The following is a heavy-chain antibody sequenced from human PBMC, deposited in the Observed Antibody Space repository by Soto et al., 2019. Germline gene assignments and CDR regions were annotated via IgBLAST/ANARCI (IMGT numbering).Heavy chain of an antibody. D-gene: IGHD4-4*01. Sequence: SLKLSCEGSVDSFSSYWSSSVRQMQGKGLEWMGRIDPSDSYTNYSPSFQGHVTISADKSISTAYLQWSSLKASDTAMYYCARQPTDSNTLYYLDYWGQGTLVTVSS. J-gene: IGHJ4*02. CDR2: IDPSDSYT. V-gene: IGHV5-10-1*01. CDR1: VDSFSSYW. CDR3: ARQPTDSNTLYYLDY.